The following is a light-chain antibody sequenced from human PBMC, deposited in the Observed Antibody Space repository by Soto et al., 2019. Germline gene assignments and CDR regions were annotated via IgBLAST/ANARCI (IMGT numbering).Light chain of an antibody. CDR3: SSYAGSNNLGV. CDR1: SSDVGGYNY. CDR2: EVS. Sequence: LTQPPSAAGSPGQSVTISCPRTSSDVGGYNYVSWYQQHPGKAPKLMIYEVSKRPSGVPDRFSGSKSGNTASLTVPGLQAEDEADYYCSSYAGSNNLGVFGTGTKVTVL. J-gene: IGLJ1*01. V-gene: IGLV2-8*01.